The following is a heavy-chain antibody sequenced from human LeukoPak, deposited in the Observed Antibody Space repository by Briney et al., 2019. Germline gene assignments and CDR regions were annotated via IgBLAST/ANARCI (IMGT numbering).Heavy chain of an antibody. J-gene: IGHJ4*02. Sequence: ASVKVSCKASGYTFTTYYMYWVRRAPGQGLEWMGIINPSGGSTSYAQKFQGRVTMTRDTSTSTVYMEPSSLRSEDTAVYYCARDSEEVGATGLFDYWGQGTLVTVSS. V-gene: IGHV1-46*01. CDR1: GYTFTTYY. CDR2: INPSGGST. D-gene: IGHD1-26*01. CDR3: ARDSEEVGATGLFDY.